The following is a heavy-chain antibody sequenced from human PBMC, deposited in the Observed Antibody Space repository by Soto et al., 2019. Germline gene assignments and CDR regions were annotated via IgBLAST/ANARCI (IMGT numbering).Heavy chain of an antibody. CDR1: GGSISSSSYY. V-gene: IGHV4-39*01. D-gene: IGHD2-2*01. Sequence: QLQLQESGPGLVKPSETLSLTCTVSGGSISSSSYYWGWIRQPPGKGLEWIGSIYYSGSTYYNPSLNSRVTISVDTSKNQFSLKLSSVTAAVTAVYYCARQAVIVVVPAAPNWFDPWGQGTLVTVSS. J-gene: IGHJ5*02. CDR3: ARQAVIVVVPAAPNWFDP. CDR2: IYYSGST.